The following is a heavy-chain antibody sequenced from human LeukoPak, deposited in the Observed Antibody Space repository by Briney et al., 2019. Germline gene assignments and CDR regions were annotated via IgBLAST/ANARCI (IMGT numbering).Heavy chain of an antibody. Sequence: ASVTVSCTGTGYGCTGCCMHWVRHGPRQGLGWVGWCNPNSGGTNYAQKFQARLTMTRDTSITTAYMELSRLRSDDTAVYHCARDHDSSSPRRPADYCGQGTLVTVSS. J-gene: IGHJ4*02. CDR2: CNPNSGGT. D-gene: IGHD6-6*01. CDR1: GYGCTGCC. CDR3: ARDHDSSSPRRPADY. V-gene: IGHV1-2*02.